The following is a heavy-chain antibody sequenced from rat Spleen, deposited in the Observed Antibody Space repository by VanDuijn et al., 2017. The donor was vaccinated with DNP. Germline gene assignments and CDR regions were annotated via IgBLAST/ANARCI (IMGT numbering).Heavy chain of an antibody. Sequence: EVQLVETGGGLVQPGRSLKLSCVASGFTFSNYWMYWIRQAPGKGLEWIASINTDGGSSYYPDSVKGRFTISRDTAKSTLYLQMNSLRSEDTATYYCARRRYGYGLFDYWGQGVMVTVSS. CDR1: GFTFSNYW. J-gene: IGHJ2*01. CDR2: INTDGGSS. CDR3: ARRRYGYGLFDY. V-gene: IGHV5-58*01. D-gene: IGHD1-7*01.